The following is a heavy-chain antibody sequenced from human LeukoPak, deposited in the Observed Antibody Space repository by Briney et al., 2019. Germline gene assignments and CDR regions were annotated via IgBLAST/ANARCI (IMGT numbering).Heavy chain of an antibody. D-gene: IGHD6-19*01. CDR2: ISSNGGTT. CDR1: GFTFSSYA. J-gene: IGHJ4*02. CDR3: AKEGGLSGIAVAGSDY. Sequence: GSLRLSCSASGFTFSSYAMHWVRQAPGKGLEYVSTISSNGGTTYYADSVKGRFTISRDNSKNTLYLQMNSLRAEDTAVYYCAKEGGLSGIAVAGSDYWGQGTLVTVSS. V-gene: IGHV3-64*04.